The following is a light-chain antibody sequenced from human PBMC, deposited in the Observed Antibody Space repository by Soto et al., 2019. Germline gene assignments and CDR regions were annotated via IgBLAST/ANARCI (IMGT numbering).Light chain of an antibody. V-gene: IGLV2-14*01. CDR1: SSDIGGYNH. CDR2: EVI. CDR3: NSYTSSSTFWV. J-gene: IGLJ3*02. Sequence: QSALTQPASVSGSPGQSITISCTGTSSDIGGYNHVSWYQQHPDKAPKLIIYEVINRPSGVSSRFSGSKSGNTASLTISGLQAEDEADYYCNSYTSSSTFWVFGGGTKVTVL.